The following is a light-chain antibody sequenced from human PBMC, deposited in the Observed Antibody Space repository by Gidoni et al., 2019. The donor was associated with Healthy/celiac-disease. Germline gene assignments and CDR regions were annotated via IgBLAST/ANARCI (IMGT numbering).Light chain of an antibody. J-gene: IGKJ2*01. CDR2: WAS. Sequence: DILMTQSPDPPSVSLGERATINCKSSQSVLYSSNNKNYLAWYQQKPGQPPKLLIYWASTRESGVPDRFSGSGSGTDFTLTISSLQAEDVAVYYCQQYYSTPYTFGQGTKLEIK. CDR1: QSVLYSSNNKNY. V-gene: IGKV4-1*01. CDR3: QQYYSTPYT.